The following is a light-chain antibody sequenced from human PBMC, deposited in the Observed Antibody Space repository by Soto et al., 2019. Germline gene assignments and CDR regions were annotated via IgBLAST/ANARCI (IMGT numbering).Light chain of an antibody. CDR1: NIGSKG. CDR3: QVWDSGSAHVL. J-gene: IGLJ2*01. V-gene: IGLV3-21*01. CDR2: SDT. Sequence: SYELTQPPSVSVAPGETARISSGGNNIGSKGVHWYQQKPGQAPVLVIYSDTDLPPVIPERFSGSNSANMATLTISRVEAGDEADYYCQVWDSGSAHVLFGGGTKVTVL.